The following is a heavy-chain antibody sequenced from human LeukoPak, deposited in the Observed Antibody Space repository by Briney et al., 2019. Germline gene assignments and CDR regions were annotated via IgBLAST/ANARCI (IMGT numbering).Heavy chain of an antibody. V-gene: IGHV1-18*01. Sequence: GASVKVSCKASGYTFTSYGISWVRQAPGQGLEWMGWISAYNGNTNYARKLQGRVTMTTDTSTSTAYMELRSLRSDDTAVYYCASTKYYYGSGSPSMGAFDIWGQGTMVTVSS. D-gene: IGHD3-10*01. CDR2: ISAYNGNT. CDR3: ASTKYYYGSGSPSMGAFDI. J-gene: IGHJ3*02. CDR1: GYTFTSYG.